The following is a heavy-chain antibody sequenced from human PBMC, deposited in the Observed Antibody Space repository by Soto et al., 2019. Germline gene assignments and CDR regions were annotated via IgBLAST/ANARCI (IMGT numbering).Heavy chain of an antibody. J-gene: IGHJ4*02. CDR3: TKANRYCSGANCFTFDY. D-gene: IGHD2-15*01. CDR2: FSSSGGVT. Sequence: GGSLRLSCAASGFTFSNAWMSWVRQAPGKGLEWVSTFSSSGGVTYYADSVKGRFTISRDNSKNTLYLQMNSLRAEDTAVYYCTKANRYCSGANCFTFDYWGRGTLVTVSS. V-gene: IGHV3-23*01. CDR1: GFTFSNAW.